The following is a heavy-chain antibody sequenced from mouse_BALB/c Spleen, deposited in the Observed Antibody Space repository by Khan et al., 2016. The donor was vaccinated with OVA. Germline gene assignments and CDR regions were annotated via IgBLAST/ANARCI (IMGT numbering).Heavy chain of an antibody. D-gene: IGHD1-1*01. J-gene: IGHJ3*01. Sequence: EVKLVESGGDLVKPGGSLKLSCAASGFTFSTYGMSWVRQTPDKRLEWVATVSTGGGYTYYPDSVKGRFTISRDKAKNTLYLQMSGLKSEDTAMFYCTRLAYYYDSEGFAYWGQGTLVTVSA. V-gene: IGHV5-6*01. CDR2: VSTGGGYT. CDR1: GFTFSTYG. CDR3: TRLAYYYDSEGFAY.